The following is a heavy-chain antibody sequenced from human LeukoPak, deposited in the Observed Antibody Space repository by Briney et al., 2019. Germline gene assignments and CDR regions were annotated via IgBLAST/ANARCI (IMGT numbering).Heavy chain of an antibody. CDR2: ISAYNGNT. J-gene: IGHJ6*02. CDR3: GRDLPIGPHYYYYGMDV. CDR1: GYTFTSYG. D-gene: IGHD1-26*01. V-gene: IGHV1-18*01. Sequence: VASVKVSCKASGYTFTSYGISWVRQAPGQGLEWMGWISAYNGNTNYAQKLQGRVTMTTDTSTSTAYMELSSLRSEDTAMYYCGRDLPIGPHYYYYGMDVWGQGTTVTVSS.